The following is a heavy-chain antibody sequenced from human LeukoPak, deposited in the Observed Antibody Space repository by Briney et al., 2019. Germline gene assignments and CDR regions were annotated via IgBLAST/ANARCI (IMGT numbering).Heavy chain of an antibody. Sequence: SQTLPLTCTVSGGSISSGGYYWSWICQHPGKGLEWIGYIYYSGSTYYNPSLKSRVTISVDTSKNQFSLKLSSVTAADTAVYYCARSGYYYYDYWGQGTLVTVSS. CDR1: GGSISSGGYY. J-gene: IGHJ4*02. V-gene: IGHV4-31*03. D-gene: IGHD3-22*01. CDR3: ARSGYYYYDY. CDR2: IYYSGST.